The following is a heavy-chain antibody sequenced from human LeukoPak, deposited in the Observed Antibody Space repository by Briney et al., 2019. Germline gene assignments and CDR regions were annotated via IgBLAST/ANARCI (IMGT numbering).Heavy chain of an antibody. CDR3: AKAGRYNVYDYFDS. CDR1: GFTFSSYA. CDR2: FSGGGGST. Sequence: GGSLRLSCAASGFTFSSYAMTWVRQTPEKGLEWVSTFSGGGGSTYYADSVKGRFTVSRDTSKNTLYLQMNSLRVDDTAVYYCAKAGRYNVYDYFDSWGQGTLVTVSS. D-gene: IGHD5/OR15-5a*01. V-gene: IGHV3-23*01. J-gene: IGHJ4*02.